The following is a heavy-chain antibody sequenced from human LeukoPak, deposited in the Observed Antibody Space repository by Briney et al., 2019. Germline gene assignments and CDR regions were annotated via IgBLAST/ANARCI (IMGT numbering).Heavy chain of an antibody. D-gene: IGHD6-6*01. CDR2: IYHSGST. CDR3: ARDSSSSAKGMDV. Sequence: PSQTLSLTCAVSGGSISSGGYSWSWIRQPPXXXXXXXXYIYHSGSTYYNPSLKSRVTMSVDTSKNQFSLKLSSVTAADTAVYYCARDSSSSAKGMDVWGQGTTVTVSS. CDR1: GGSISSGGYS. V-gene: IGHV4-30-2*01. J-gene: IGHJ6*02.